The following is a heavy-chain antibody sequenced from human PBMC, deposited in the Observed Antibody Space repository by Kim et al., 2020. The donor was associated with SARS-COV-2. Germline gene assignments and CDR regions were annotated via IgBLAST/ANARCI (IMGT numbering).Heavy chain of an antibody. V-gene: IGHV4-59*01. J-gene: IGHJ6*02. CDR3: AREIFEDVVVPAAIPNYYYYYGMDV. CDR1: GGSISSYY. D-gene: IGHD2-2*01. Sequence: SETLSLTCTVSGGSISSYYWSWIRQPPGKGLEWIGYIYYSGSTNYNPSLKSRVTISVDTSKNQFSLKLSSVTAADTAVYYCAREIFEDVVVPAAIPNYYYYYGMDVWGQGTTVTVSS. CDR2: IYYSGST.